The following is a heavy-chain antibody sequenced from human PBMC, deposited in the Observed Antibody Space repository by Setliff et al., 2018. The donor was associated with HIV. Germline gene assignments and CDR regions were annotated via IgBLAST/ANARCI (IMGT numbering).Heavy chain of an antibody. CDR3: ARPSFGVGGGSMFDS. CDR1: GGPISSYY. J-gene: IGHJ4*02. CDR2: VYYSGGT. D-gene: IGHD3-3*01. Sequence: PSETLSLTCSVSGGPISSYYWSWIRQPPGKGLEWIGCVYYSGGTNYNPSLRSRVTISVDTSKNHFSLKVTSVTAADTAVYYCARPSFGVGGGSMFDSWGQGIVVTVSS. V-gene: IGHV4-59*08.